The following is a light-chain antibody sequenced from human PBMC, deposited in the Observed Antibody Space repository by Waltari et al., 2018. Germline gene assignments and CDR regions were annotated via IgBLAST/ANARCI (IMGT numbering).Light chain of an antibody. CDR2: DDT. V-gene: IGLV3-21*02. CDR3: QVWDSSSKYV. Sequence: SYVLTQPPSVSVAPGQTATINCEESNIGSKTVHWYRQKPGQAPVVVVYDDTFRPSGIPERFSGSNSGRTATLTISRVEAGDEADYYCQVWDSSSKYVFGTGTKVTVL. J-gene: IGLJ1*01. CDR1: NIGSKT.